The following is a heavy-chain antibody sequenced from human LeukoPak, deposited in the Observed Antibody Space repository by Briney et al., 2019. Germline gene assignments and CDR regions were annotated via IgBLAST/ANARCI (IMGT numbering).Heavy chain of an antibody. CDR1: GGSFSGYY. V-gene: IGHV4-34*01. D-gene: IGHD3-3*02. J-gene: IGHJ6*03. CDR3: ARHFRKPGYYYYYMDV. Sequence: SETLSLTCAVYGGSFSGYYWSWIRQPPGKGLEWIGEINHSGSTNYNPSLKSRVTISVDTSKNQFSLKLSSVTAADTAVYYCARHFRKPGYYYYYMDVWGKGTTVTISS. CDR2: INHSGST.